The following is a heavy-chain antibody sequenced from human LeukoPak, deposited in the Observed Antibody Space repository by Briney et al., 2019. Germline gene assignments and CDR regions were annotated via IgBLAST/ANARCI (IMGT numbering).Heavy chain of an antibody. J-gene: IGHJ5*02. V-gene: IGHV3-21*01. Sequence: PGGSLRLSCTASGFTFSAYSMNWVRQAPGKGLEWVSSITSSSDYIYYADSVKGRFTISRDNAEKSLHLQMNSLRAEDTAVYYCAREFKSGYGMWAWGQGTLVTVSS. CDR3: AREFKSGYGMWA. CDR1: GFTFSAYS. CDR2: ITSSSDYI. D-gene: IGHD5-18*01.